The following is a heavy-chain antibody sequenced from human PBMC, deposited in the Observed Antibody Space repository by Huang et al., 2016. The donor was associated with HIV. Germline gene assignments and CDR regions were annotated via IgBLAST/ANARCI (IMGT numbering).Heavy chain of an antibody. CDR3: ARNHDFWRGRMFAISYFDV. Sequence: QMRFQESGPGLVKTSGILSLTCNVSGGSINTCRYYWCWSRQPPGKGLAWVGSIYYTGKMHDNPSHKGRVTMSADTSKNQFSLNLSAVTAADTAIYYCARNHDFWRGRMFAISYFDVWGRGTLVTVAS. J-gene: IGHJ2*01. CDR2: IYYTGKM. D-gene: IGHD3-3*01. V-gene: IGHV4-39*01. CDR1: GGSINTCRYY.